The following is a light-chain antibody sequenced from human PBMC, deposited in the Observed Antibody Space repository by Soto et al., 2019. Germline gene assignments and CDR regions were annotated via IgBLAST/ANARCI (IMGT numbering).Light chain of an antibody. CDR1: KGINNY. CDR3: QQYNSYPWT. J-gene: IGKJ1*01. CDR2: ATS. Sequence: DIQMTQSPPSLSASVGDRVTITCRASKGINNYLAWFQQQPGTAPNPLIYATSTLHSGVPSRFTGSGSGTEFTLTITSLQPEDFVTYYCQQYNSYPWTFGQGTKVEVK. V-gene: IGKV1-16*01.